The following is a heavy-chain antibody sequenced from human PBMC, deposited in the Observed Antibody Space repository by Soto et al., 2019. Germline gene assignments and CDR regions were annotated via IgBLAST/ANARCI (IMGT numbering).Heavy chain of an antibody. CDR1: GFTFSSYS. V-gene: IGHV3-21*01. J-gene: IGHJ4*02. Sequence: PGGSLRLSCAASGFTFSSYSMNWVRQAPGKGLEWVSSISSSSSYIYYADSVKGRFTISRDNAKNSLYLQMNSLRAEDTAVYYCARDPSYYYDSSGYYSYFDYWGQGTLVTVS. CDR2: ISSSSSYI. D-gene: IGHD3-22*01. CDR3: ARDPSYYYDSSGYYSYFDY.